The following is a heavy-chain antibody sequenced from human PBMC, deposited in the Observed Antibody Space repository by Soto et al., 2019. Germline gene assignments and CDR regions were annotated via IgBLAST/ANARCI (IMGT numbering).Heavy chain of an antibody. J-gene: IGHJ4*02. CDR1: SGSISSNNYY. D-gene: IGHD2-8*02. Sequence: QLQLQESGPGLVKASETLSLTCIVSSGSISSNNYYWGWIRQPPGKGLEWIGRIYYRGSTSYNPSLSSRVTISVDPSNNQFSLKLRSVTATDTAVYYCVRGMTPPGAPAWYYFDSWGQGTLVTVSS. CDR3: VRGMTPPGAPAWYYFDS. CDR2: IYYRGST. V-gene: IGHV4-39*01.